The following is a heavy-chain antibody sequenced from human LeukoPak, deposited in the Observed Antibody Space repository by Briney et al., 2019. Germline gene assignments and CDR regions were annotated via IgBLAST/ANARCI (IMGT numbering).Heavy chain of an antibody. J-gene: IGHJ4*02. CDR1: GFSFSSYS. CDR3: AKDGLCPSVCPTKIDVAGYVDS. CDR2: ISGDGNAK. Sequence: GGSLRLSCAASGFSFSSYSINWVRQAPGKGLEWVSYISGDGNAKHYTDSVKGRFTISRDNANNTVYLQMNSLRAEDTAIYYCAKDGLCPSVCPTKIDVAGYVDSWGQGTLVTVSS. D-gene: IGHD6-19*01. V-gene: IGHV3-48*01.